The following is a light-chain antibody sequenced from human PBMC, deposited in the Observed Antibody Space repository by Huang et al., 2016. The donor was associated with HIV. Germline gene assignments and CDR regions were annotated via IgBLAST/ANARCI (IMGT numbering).Light chain of an antibody. V-gene: IGKV2-28*01. J-gene: IGKJ4*01. CDR3: MQALQTPLT. CDR1: QSLLHSNGYKY. Sequence: DIVMTQSPLSLPVIPGEPASISCRSSQSLLHSNGYKYLNWYLQKPGQSPQLLIYLGSNRASGVPDRFSGSGSGTDFTLKISRVQAEDVGVYYCMQALQTPLTFGGGTKVEIK. CDR2: LGS.